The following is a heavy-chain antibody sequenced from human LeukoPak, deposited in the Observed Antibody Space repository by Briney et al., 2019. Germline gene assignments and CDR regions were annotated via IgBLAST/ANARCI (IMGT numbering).Heavy chain of an antibody. CDR3: AKNIALTGEFDS. J-gene: IGHJ4*02. D-gene: IGHD7-27*01. CDR1: GYTFTSYD. CDR2: MNPNSGDT. V-gene: IGHV1-8*01. Sequence: RASVKVSCKASGYTFTSYDVNWFRQATGQGLEWLGWMNPNSGDTGYARKFQGRVSLTRDTSISTAYMELSSLRSEDTAVYYCAKNIALTGEFDSWGQGSLVTVSS.